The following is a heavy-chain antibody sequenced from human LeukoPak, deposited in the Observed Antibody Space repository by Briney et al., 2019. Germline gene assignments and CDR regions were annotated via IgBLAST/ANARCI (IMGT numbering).Heavy chain of an antibody. CDR2: IYYSGRT. Sequence: SETLSLTCSVSGGSISSGGYYWSWIRQHPGKGLEWIGYIYYSGRTNYNPSLKSRVTMSIDTSKDQFSLELSSVTAADTAVYYCARNIVVVTADSYYYYGMDVWGPGTTVTVSS. CDR3: ARNIVVVTADSYYYYGMDV. D-gene: IGHD2-21*02. V-gene: IGHV4-31*03. J-gene: IGHJ6*02. CDR1: GGSISSGGYY.